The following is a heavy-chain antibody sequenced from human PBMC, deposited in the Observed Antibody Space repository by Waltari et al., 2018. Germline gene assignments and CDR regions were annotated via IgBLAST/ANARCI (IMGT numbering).Heavy chain of an antibody. D-gene: IGHD2-15*01. CDR1: GGSISSGGYY. V-gene: IGHV4-31*03. Sequence: QVQLQESGPGLVKPSQTLSLTCTVSGGSISSGGYYWSWLRQPPGKGLEWIGYIYYSGSTYYNPSLKSRVTISVDTSKNQFSLKLSSVTAADTAVYYCARDSHSGGSFNWYFDLWGRGTLVTVSS. CDR2: IYYSGST. J-gene: IGHJ2*01. CDR3: ARDSHSGGSFNWYFDL.